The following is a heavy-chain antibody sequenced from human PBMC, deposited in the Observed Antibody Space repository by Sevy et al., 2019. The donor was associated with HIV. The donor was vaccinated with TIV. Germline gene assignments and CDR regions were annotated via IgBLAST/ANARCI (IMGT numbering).Heavy chain of an antibody. CDR1: GFIFGSYA. D-gene: IGHD6-13*01. CDR3: ARDPGSSWSSFDY. V-gene: IGHV3-30-3*01. J-gene: IGHJ4*02. Sequence: GGSLRLSCAASGFIFGSYAMNWVRQAPGKGLEWVAVISYDGSHKYYADSVKGCFTISRDSSKNTLYLQMHSLRTDDTAVYYCARDPGSSWSSFDYWGQGTLVTVSS. CDR2: ISYDGSHK.